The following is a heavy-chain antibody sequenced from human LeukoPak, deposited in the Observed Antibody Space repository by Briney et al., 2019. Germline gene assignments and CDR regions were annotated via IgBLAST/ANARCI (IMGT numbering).Heavy chain of an antibody. J-gene: IGHJ4*02. CDR3: PRNYGSGSYYRRTHSFDY. CDR1: GGSFSGYY. CDR2: INHSGST. Sequence: SETLSLTCAVYGGSFSGYYWSGLRQPPGKGLEWLGEINHSGSTNSNPPLKSQVTISVDTSKHQFSMKLSSVTAAETAVYYCPRNYGSGSYYRRTHSFDYWGQGALVTVSS. D-gene: IGHD3-10*01. V-gene: IGHV4-34*01.